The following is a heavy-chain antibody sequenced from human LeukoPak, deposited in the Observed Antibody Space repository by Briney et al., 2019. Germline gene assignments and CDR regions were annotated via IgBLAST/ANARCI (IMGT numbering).Heavy chain of an antibody. CDR1: GGTFSSYA. D-gene: IGHD6-13*01. V-gene: IGHV1-69*13. CDR3: ARVPRAAADPPS. Sequence: SVKVSCKASGGTFSSYAISWVRQAPGQGLEWMGGIIPIFGTANYAQKFQGRVTITADESTSTAHMELSSLRSEDTAVYYCARVPRAAADPPSWGQGTLVTVSS. CDR2: IIPIFGTA. J-gene: IGHJ5*02.